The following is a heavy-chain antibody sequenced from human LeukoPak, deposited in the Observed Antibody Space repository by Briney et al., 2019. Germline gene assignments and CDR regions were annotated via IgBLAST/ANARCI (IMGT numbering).Heavy chain of an antibody. V-gene: IGHV3-21*01. Sequence: GGSLRLSCATSGFTFSAYSMNWVRQAPGKGLEWVSSISGSSIYINYADSVKGRFTISSDNAKNSLYLQMNSLRAEDTAVYYCARALYDSSGYYFDYWGQGTLVTVSS. CDR1: GFTFSAYS. J-gene: IGHJ4*02. CDR2: ISGSSIYI. D-gene: IGHD3-22*01. CDR3: ARALYDSSGYYFDY.